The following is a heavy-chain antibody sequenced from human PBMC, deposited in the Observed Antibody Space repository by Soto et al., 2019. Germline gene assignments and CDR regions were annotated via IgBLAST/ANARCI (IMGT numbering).Heavy chain of an antibody. V-gene: IGHV3-13*01. Sequence: GGSLRLSCAASGFTFSSYDMHWVRQATGKGLEWVSAIGTAGDTYYPGSVKGRFTISRENAKNSLYLQMNSLRAGDTAVYYCARASSGVKRITIFGVGKEYYYYMDVWGKGTTVTVSS. D-gene: IGHD3-3*01. CDR2: IGTAGDT. J-gene: IGHJ6*03. CDR3: ARASSGVKRITIFGVGKEYYYYMDV. CDR1: GFTFSSYD.